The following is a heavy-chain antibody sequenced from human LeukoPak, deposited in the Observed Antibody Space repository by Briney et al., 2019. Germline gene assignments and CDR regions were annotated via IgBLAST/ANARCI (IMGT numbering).Heavy chain of an antibody. J-gene: IGHJ4*02. CDR3: ARGGYSTIYYFGS. CDR2: ISSDISTV. Sequence: GGSLRLSCAASGFTFSYYSMNWVRQAPGKGLEWVSFISSDISTVHYADSVKGRFTISRDNAKKSLYLEMNSLRVEDTAVYYCARGGYSTIYYFGSWGQGTLVTVSS. D-gene: IGHD2-2*01. V-gene: IGHV3-48*01. CDR1: GFTFSYYS.